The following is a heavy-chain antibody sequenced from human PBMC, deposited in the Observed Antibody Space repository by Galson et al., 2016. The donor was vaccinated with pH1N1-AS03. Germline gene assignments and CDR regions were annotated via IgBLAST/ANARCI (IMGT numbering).Heavy chain of an antibody. CDR2: IYYTGDI. J-gene: IGHJ6*02. D-gene: IGHD2-21*01. CDR1: GGSINSYY. CDR3: GRHLRNSYSMDV. V-gene: IGHV4-59*08. Sequence: SETLSLTCTVSGGSINSYYWTWIRRPPGKGLEWIGLIYYTGDIIYTPSLRSRVTISVDTSKNQLSLSLSSVTAADTAVYYCGRHLRNSYSMDVWGQGTTVTVSS.